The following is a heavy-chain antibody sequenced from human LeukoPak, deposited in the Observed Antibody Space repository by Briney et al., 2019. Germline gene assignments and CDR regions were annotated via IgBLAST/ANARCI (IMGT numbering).Heavy chain of an antibody. Sequence: PGGSLRLSCAAPGFTFDDYAMHWVRQAPGKGLEWVSLISWDGGSTYYADSVKGRFTISRDNSKNSLYLQMNSLRAEDTALYYCAREWVVAASGYFDYWGQGTLVTVSS. V-gene: IGHV3-43D*04. J-gene: IGHJ4*02. CDR3: AREWVVAASGYFDY. CDR1: GFTFDDYA. D-gene: IGHD2-15*01. CDR2: ISWDGGST.